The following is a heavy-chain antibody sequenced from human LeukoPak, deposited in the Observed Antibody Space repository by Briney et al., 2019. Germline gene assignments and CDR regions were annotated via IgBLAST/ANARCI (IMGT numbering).Heavy chain of an antibody. Sequence: GASVKVSCKASGGTFSSYAISWVRQAPGQGLEWMGRIIPIFGTANYAQKFQGRVTITTDESTSTAYMELSSLRSEDTAVYYCARDSSDDWFNVVVVPAAIATHAFDIWGQGTMVTVSS. CDR1: GGTFSSYA. CDR2: IIPIFGTA. J-gene: IGHJ3*02. V-gene: IGHV1-69*05. D-gene: IGHD2-2*01. CDR3: ARDSSDDWFNVVVVPAAIATHAFDI.